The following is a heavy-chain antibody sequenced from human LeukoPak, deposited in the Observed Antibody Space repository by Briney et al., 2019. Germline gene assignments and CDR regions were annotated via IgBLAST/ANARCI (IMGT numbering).Heavy chain of an antibody. V-gene: IGHV3-30*03. CDR2: ISYDGSNK. Sequence: GGSLRLSCAASGFTFSSYGMHWVRQAPGKGLEWVAVISYDGSNKYYADSVKGRFTISRDNSKNTLYLQMNSLRVEDTAVYYCARDLDIEVVATTSWYDAFDIWGQGTMVTVSS. J-gene: IGHJ3*02. D-gene: IGHD2-2*01. CDR3: ARDLDIEVVATTSWYDAFDI. CDR1: GFTFSSYG.